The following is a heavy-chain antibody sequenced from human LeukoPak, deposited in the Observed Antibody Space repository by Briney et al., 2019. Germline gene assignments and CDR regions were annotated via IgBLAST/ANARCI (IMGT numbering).Heavy chain of an antibody. V-gene: IGHV1-69*06. CDR2: IIPIFGTA. J-gene: IGHJ5*02. D-gene: IGHD6-13*01. Sequence: ASVKVSCKASGYTFTSYYMHWVRQAPGQGLEWMGGIIPIFGTANYAQKFQGRVTITADKSTSTAYMELSSLRSEDTAVYYCARGSDSSSWYASDNWFDPWGQGTLVTVSS. CDR1: GYTFTSYY. CDR3: ARGSDSSSWYASDNWFDP.